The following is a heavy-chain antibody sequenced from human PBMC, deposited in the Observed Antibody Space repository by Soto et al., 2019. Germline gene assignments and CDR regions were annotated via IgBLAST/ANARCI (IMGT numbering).Heavy chain of an antibody. D-gene: IGHD6-6*01. J-gene: IGHJ6*02. CDR3: ARDFRSIAARWGPYYYYGMDV. CDR1: GYTFTSYY. Sequence: ASVKVSCKASGYTFTSYYMHWVRRAPGQGLEWMGIINPSGGSTSYAQKFQGRVTMTRDTSTSTVYMELSSLRSEDTAVYYCARDFRSIAARWGPYYYYGMDVWGQGTTVTVSS. CDR2: INPSGGST. V-gene: IGHV1-46*01.